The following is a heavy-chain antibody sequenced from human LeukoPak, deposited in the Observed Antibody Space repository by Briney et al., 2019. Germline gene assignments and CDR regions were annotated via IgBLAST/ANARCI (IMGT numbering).Heavy chain of an antibody. V-gene: IGHV4-59*01. D-gene: IGHD3-22*01. CDR3: AREAYYDSSGYSHDAFDI. CDR1: GGSISSYY. Sequence: SETLSLTCTVSGGSISSYYWSWIRQPPGKGLEWIGYIYYSGSTNYNSSLKSRVTISVDTSKNQFSLKLSSVTAADTAVYYCAREAYYDSSGYSHDAFDIWGQGTMVTVSS. CDR2: IYYSGST. J-gene: IGHJ3*02.